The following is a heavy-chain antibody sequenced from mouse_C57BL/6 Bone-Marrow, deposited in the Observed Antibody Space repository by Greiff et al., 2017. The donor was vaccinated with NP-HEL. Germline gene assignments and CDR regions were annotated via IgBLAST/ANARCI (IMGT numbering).Heavy chain of an antibody. CDR2: INPNYGTT. D-gene: IGHD1-1*01. J-gene: IGHJ3*01. Sequence: EVQLQQSGPELVKPGASVKISCTASGYSFTDYNMNWVKQSNGKSLEWIGVINPNYGTTSYNQKFKGKATLTVDQSSSTAYMQLNSLTSEDSAVYYCARGATVVATRDFAYWGQGTLVTVSA. V-gene: IGHV1-39*01. CDR3: ARGATVVATRDFAY. CDR1: GYSFTDYN.